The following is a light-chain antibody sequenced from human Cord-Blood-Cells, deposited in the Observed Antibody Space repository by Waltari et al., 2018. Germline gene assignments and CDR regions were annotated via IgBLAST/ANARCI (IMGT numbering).Light chain of an antibody. Sequence: QAGVTQEPSLTVSPGGTVTLTCGSSTGAVTSGHYPYRFQQKPGQAPRTLIYETSNKHSWTPARFSGSLLGGKAALTLSGAQPEDEAEYYCLLSYSGARVFGGGTKLTVL. J-gene: IGLJ3*02. V-gene: IGLV7-46*01. CDR1: TGAVTSGHY. CDR2: ETS. CDR3: LLSYSGARV.